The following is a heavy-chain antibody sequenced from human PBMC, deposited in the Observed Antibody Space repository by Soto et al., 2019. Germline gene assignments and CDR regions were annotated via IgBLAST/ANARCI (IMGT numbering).Heavy chain of an antibody. D-gene: IGHD5-18*01. J-gene: IGHJ4*02. Sequence: GGSLRLSCAASGFTFSSYGMHWVRQAPGKGLEWVAVIWYDGSNKYYADSVKGRFTISRDNSKNTLYLQMNSLRAEDTAVYYCARGSEYSYGPNDYFDYWGQGTLVTVSS. CDR3: ARGSEYSYGPNDYFDY. CDR2: IWYDGSNK. CDR1: GFTFSSYG. V-gene: IGHV3-33*01.